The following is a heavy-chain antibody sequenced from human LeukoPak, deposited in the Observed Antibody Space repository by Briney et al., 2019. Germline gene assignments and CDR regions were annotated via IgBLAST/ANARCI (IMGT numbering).Heavy chain of an antibody. CDR1: GSTFSTSA. CDR2: ISGSGDDT. CDR3: VRRQQTSGWDPLNWFDH. Sequence: PGGSLRLSCAAFGSTFSTSAMNWVRQAPGKGLEWVSHISGSGDDTQYADSVKGRFTISRDNSKDTLYLQMNILRGDDTAVYYCVRRQQTSGWDPLNWFDHWGQGTLVAVSS. V-gene: IGHV3-23*01. J-gene: IGHJ5*02. D-gene: IGHD6-19*01.